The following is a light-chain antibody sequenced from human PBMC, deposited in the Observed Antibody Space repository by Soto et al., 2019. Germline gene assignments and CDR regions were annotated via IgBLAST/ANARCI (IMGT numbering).Light chain of an antibody. CDR3: QQLNGYQLA. CDR2: SAS. V-gene: IGKV1-9*01. CDR1: QGMSTH. Sequence: DIQLTQSPSFLSASVGDTVTITCRASQGMSTHLAWYQQKPGKVRKLLIRSASTLQSGVPPRFSGGGSGTEFTLTISTLQPDDSGIYYCQQLNGYQLAFGGGTNVEIK. J-gene: IGKJ4*01.